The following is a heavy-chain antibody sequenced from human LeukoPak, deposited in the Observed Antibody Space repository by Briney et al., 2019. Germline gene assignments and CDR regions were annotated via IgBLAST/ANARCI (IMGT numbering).Heavy chain of an antibody. D-gene: IGHD1-26*01. Sequence: GASVKVSCDASGYTFSGFYMHGVRQAPGQGLEWMGWINIDTGDIKYAQKFQGRVTMTRDTSITTAYMELSGLRYDDTGVYYCASVYIGTYNWYFDIWGRGTLVSVSS. CDR3: ASVYIGTYNWYFDI. J-gene: IGHJ2*01. CDR1: GYTFSGFY. CDR2: INIDTGDI. V-gene: IGHV1-2*02.